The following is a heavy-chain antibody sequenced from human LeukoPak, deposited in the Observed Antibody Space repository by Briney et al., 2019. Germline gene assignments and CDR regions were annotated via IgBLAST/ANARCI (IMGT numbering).Heavy chain of an antibody. Sequence: GGSLRLSCAASGFSFSDFYMSWIRQAPGMGLEWLSYIGTRSNPIYYADSVKGRFTISRDDAKNSLYLQMNSLRDEDTAVYFCAREARGSGRDFDYWGQGILVTVSS. CDR2: IGTRSNPI. J-gene: IGHJ4*02. CDR1: GFSFSDFY. V-gene: IGHV3-11*01. D-gene: IGHD1-26*01. CDR3: AREARGSGRDFDY.